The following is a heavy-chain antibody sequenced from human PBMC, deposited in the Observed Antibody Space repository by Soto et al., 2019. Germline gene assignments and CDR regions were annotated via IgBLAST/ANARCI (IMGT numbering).Heavy chain of an antibody. D-gene: IGHD3-3*01. CDR2: ISSSSTI. J-gene: IGHJ6*02. CDR1: GFTFSSYS. CDR3: ARDRDFWSGDYYGMDV. Sequence: GGSLRLSCAASGFTFSSYSMNWVRQAPGKGLEWVSYISSSSTIYYADSVKGRFTISRDNAKNSLYLQMNSLRDEDTAVYYCARDRDFWSGDYYGMDVWGQGTTVTVSS. V-gene: IGHV3-48*02.